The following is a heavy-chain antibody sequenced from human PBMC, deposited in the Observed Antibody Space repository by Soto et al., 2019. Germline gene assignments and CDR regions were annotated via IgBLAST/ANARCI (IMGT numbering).Heavy chain of an antibody. CDR3: ATREIEGPIDC. D-gene: IGHD1-26*01. V-gene: IGHV4-28*01. CDR2: IYYSGTT. J-gene: IGHJ4*01. Sequence: PSETLSLTCAVSGYSISSSNWWGWIRQPPGKGMEWIGYIYYSGTTYYNPSLKSRVTMSVDTSKNQFSLKLTSVTAVDTAVYYCATREIEGPIDCWRHATLVTVS. CDR1: GYSISSSNW.